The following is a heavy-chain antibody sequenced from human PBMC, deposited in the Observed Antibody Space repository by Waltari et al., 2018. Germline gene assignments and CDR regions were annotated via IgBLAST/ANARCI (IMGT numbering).Heavy chain of an antibody. Sequence: VQLVQSGAEVKKPAASVKVSCKASGYTFTSYGINWVRQAPGQGLEWMGWINANNGNTKYAQSLQGRVTMTTDTSTSTAYMDLRSLRSDDTAVYYCSRDRNVVVVAASPGAFDIWGQGTMVTVSS. D-gene: IGHD2-15*01. CDR3: SRDRNVVVVAASPGAFDI. CDR2: INANNGNT. J-gene: IGHJ3*02. CDR1: GYTFTSYG. V-gene: IGHV1-18*01.